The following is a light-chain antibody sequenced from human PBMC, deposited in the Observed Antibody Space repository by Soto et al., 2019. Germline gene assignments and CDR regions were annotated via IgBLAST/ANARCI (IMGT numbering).Light chain of an antibody. CDR3: QQYNNYPYT. J-gene: IGKJ2*01. Sequence: DIQMTQSPSSLSASIGDRVTITCRASQSISSWLAWYQQRPGKAPNLLIYKASSLETGVPSRFSGSGSGTEFTLTIRRLQPDDFATYYCQQYNNYPYTFGQGTKLEI. V-gene: IGKV1-5*03. CDR1: QSISSW. CDR2: KAS.